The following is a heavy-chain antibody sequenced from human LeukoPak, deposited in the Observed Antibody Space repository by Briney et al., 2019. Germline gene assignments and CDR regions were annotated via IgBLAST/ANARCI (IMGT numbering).Heavy chain of an antibody. CDR1: GGTFSSHA. CDR3: ARGIVVVPAARSDWFDP. CDR2: IIPMSTTT. J-gene: IGHJ5*02. Sequence: SVKVSCKASGGTFSSHAINWVRQAPGQGLEWMGGIIPMSTTTKYSQKFQGRVTITRDTSASTAYMELSSLRSEDTAVYYCARGIVVVPAARSDWFDPWGQGTLVTVSS. V-gene: IGHV1-69*05. D-gene: IGHD2-2*01.